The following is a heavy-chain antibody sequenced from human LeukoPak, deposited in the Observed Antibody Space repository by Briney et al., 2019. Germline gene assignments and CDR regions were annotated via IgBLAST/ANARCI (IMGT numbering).Heavy chain of an antibody. J-gene: IGHJ4*02. V-gene: IGHV3-23*01. Sequence: GGSLRLSCAASGFTFSSYAMSWVRQAPGKGLEWVSAISGSGGSTYYADSVKGRFTISRDNSKHTLYLQMNSLRAEDTAVYYCAKAPRSGYYYFDYWGQGTLVTVSS. D-gene: IGHD3-3*01. CDR3: AKAPRSGYYYFDY. CDR1: GFTFSSYA. CDR2: ISGSGGST.